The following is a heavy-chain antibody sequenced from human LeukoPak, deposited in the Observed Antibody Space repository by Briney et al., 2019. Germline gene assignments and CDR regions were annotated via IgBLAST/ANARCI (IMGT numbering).Heavy chain of an antibody. J-gene: IGHJ4*02. V-gene: IGHV4-4*07. D-gene: IGHD6-13*01. CDR2: IYTSGST. CDR1: GGSIIRYY. Sequence: SETLSLTCTVSGGSIIRYYGSWIRQPAGKGLEWIGRIYTSGSTNYNPSLKSRVTISVDTSKNQFSLKLSSVTAADTAVYYCARGGGYASSWYYFDYWGQGILVAVSS. CDR3: ARGGGYASSWYYFDY.